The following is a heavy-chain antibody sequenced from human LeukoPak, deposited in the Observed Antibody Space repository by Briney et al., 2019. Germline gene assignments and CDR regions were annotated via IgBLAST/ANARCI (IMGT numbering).Heavy chain of an antibody. CDR2: IYYSGST. V-gene: IGHV4-30-4*01. J-gene: IGHJ6*03. D-gene: IGHD2-2*01. Sequence: SETLSLTCTVSGGSISSGDYYWSWIRQPPGKGLEWIGYIYYSGSTYYNPSLKSRVTISVDTSKNQFSLKLSSVTAADTAVYYCARDSVGYCSSTSCYRGDYYYYMDVWGKGTTVTVSS. CDR3: ARDSVGYCSSTSCYRGDYYYYMDV. CDR1: GGSISSGDYY.